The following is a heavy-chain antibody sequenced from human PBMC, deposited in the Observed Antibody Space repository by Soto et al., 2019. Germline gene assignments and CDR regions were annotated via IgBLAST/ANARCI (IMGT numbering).Heavy chain of an antibody. D-gene: IGHD6-19*01. V-gene: IGHV5-51*01. Sequence: GESLKISCKGSGYIFTTYWIAWVRQMPGKGLEWMGIIYPGDSDTRYSPSFQGQVTISADKSISTAYLQWGSLKASDTAMYYCATDSGIAVAGNYYYGMDVWGQGTTVTVSS. CDR1: GYIFTTYW. CDR3: ATDSGIAVAGNYYYGMDV. CDR2: IYPGDSDT. J-gene: IGHJ6*02.